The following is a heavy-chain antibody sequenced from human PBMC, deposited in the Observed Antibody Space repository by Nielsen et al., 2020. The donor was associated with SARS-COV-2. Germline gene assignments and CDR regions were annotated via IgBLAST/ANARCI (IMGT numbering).Heavy chain of an antibody. D-gene: IGHD3-9*01. CDR3: ARAPLLAWLFTNYYGMDV. Sequence: PQTPSLTRAVSGGPISSSNWWHWARQAPGKGLEWFGEISHTGRTTYNPSLKSRVTISIDEPQNQSPLRLSSLIAADPAVYYCARAPLLAWLFTNYYGMDVWGQGTTVTVSS. CDR1: GGPISSSNW. V-gene: IGHV4-4*03. J-gene: IGHJ6*02. CDR2: ISHTGRT.